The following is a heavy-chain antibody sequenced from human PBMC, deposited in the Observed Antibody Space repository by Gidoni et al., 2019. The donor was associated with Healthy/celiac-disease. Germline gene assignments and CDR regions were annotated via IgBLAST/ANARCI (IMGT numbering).Heavy chain of an antibody. V-gene: IGHV4-34*01. CDR1: GGSFSGYY. D-gene: IGHD2-15*01. Sequence: QVQLQQWGAGLLKPSETLSLTCAVYGGSFSGYYWSWIRQPPGQGLEWIGEINHSGSTNYNPSLQSRVTISVDTSKNQFSLKLSSVTAADTAVYYCARGPQPNSGYCSGGSCSTDFDYWGQGTLVTVSS. CDR2: INHSGST. CDR3: ARGPQPNSGYCSGGSCSTDFDY. J-gene: IGHJ4*02.